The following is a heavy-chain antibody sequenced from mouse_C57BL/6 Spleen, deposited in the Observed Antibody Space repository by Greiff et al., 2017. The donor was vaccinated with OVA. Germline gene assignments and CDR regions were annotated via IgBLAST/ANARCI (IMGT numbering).Heavy chain of an antibody. D-gene: IGHD3-2*02. J-gene: IGHJ3*01. V-gene: IGHV5-9*04. Sequence: EVKVVESGGGLVKPGGSLKLSCAASGFTFSSYTMSWVRQTPEKRLEWVATISGGGGNTYYPDSVKGRFTISRDNAKNTLYLQMSSLRSEDTAVYYCARQEGQLRAWFAYWGQGTLVTVSA. CDR1: GFTFSSYT. CDR3: ARQEGQLRAWFAY. CDR2: ISGGGGNT.